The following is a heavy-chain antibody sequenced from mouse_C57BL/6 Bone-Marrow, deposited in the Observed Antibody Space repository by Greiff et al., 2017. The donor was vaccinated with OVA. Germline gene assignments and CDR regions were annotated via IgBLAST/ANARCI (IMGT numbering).Heavy chain of an antibody. Sequence: VQLQQSGAELVRPGASVKLSCTASGFNIKDDYMHWVKQRPEQGLEWIGWIDPENGDTEYASKFQGKATITADTSSNTAYLQLSSLTSEDTAVYYCTTTVYSPFADWGQGTLVTVSA. V-gene: IGHV14-4*01. J-gene: IGHJ3*01. CDR3: TTTVYSPFAD. D-gene: IGHD1-1*01. CDR1: GFNIKDDY. CDR2: IDPENGDT.